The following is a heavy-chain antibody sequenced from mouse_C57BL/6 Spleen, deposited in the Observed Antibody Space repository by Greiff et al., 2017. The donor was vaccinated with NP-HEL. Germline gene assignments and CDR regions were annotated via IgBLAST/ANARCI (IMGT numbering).Heavy chain of an antibody. D-gene: IGHD1-3*01. CDR3: ARSGDYFDY. Sequence: EVKVEESGGGLVKPGGSLKLSCAASGFTFSSYAMSWVRQTPEKRLEWVATISAGGSYTYYPDNVKGRFTISRDNAKNNLYLQMSHLKSEDTAMYYCARSGDYFDYWGQGTTLTVSS. CDR1: GFTFSSYA. CDR2: ISAGGSYT. V-gene: IGHV5-4*03. J-gene: IGHJ2*01.